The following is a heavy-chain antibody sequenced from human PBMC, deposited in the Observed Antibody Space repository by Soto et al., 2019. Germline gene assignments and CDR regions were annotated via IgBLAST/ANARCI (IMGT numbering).Heavy chain of an antibody. Sequence: QVQLVQSGAEVKKPGSSVKVSCKASGGTFRSYAISWVRQAPGQGLEWMGGIIPIFGTANYAQKFQGRVTITADESTSTAYMELSSLRSEDTAVYYCARGGSSWYRQEFDYWGQGTLVTVSS. D-gene: IGHD6-13*01. V-gene: IGHV1-69*12. CDR3: ARGGSSWYRQEFDY. CDR1: GGTFRSYA. CDR2: IIPIFGTA. J-gene: IGHJ4*02.